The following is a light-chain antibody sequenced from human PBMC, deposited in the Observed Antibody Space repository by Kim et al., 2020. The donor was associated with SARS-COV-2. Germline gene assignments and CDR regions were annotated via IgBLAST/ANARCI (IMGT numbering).Light chain of an antibody. V-gene: IGLV1-47*01. J-gene: IGLJ3*02. CDR1: SSNIGSNY. Sequence: QSVLTQPPSASGTPGQRVTISCSGSSSNIGSNYVYWYQQLPGTAPKLLIYRNNQRPSGVPDRFSGSKSGTSASLAISGLRSEDEADYYCAPWDDSLSGWVFGGGTQLTVL. CDR3: APWDDSLSGWV. CDR2: RNN.